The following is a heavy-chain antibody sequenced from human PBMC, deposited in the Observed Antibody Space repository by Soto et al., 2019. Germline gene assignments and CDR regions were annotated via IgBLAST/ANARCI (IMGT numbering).Heavy chain of an antibody. CDR1: GYSFTSYW. V-gene: IGHV5-51*01. J-gene: IGHJ5*02. D-gene: IGHD3-10*01. CDR3: ARRTRVTPPNWLDP. Sequence: LGESLKISCKGSGYSFTSYWIGWVRQMPGKGLEWMGIIYPGDSDTRYSPSFQGQVTISADKSISTAYLQWSSLEASDTAMYYCARRTRVTPPNWLDPWGQGTLASVSS. CDR2: IYPGDSDT.